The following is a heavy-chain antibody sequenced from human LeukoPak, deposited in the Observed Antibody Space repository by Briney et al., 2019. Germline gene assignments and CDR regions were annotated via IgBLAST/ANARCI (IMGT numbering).Heavy chain of an antibody. Sequence: GASVKVSCKASGYTFTSYAMHWVRQAPGQRLEWMGWINAGNGDTKYSQKFQGRVTITRDTSASTAYMELSSLRSEDTAVYYCARDPRGYSGYDSNNYYYGMDVWGKGTTVTVSS. CDR1: GYTFTSYA. D-gene: IGHD5-12*01. V-gene: IGHV1-3*01. CDR3: ARDPRGYSGYDSNNYYYGMDV. CDR2: INAGNGDT. J-gene: IGHJ6*04.